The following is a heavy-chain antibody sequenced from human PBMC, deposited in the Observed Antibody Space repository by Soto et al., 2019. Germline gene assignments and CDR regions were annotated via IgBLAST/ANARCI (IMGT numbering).Heavy chain of an antibody. D-gene: IGHD3-3*01. CDR3: VMDDFGVGIDY. CDR1: GFTFSTYW. Sequence: EVQLVESGGGLVQPGGSLRLSFAASGFTFSTYWMHWVRQAPGKGLVWVSHIDSDGSSTTYADSVKGRFTISRDNAKNTLYMQMNSLRAEDTAVYDCVMDDFGVGIDYWGQGTLVTVSS. CDR2: IDSDGSST. J-gene: IGHJ4*02. V-gene: IGHV3-74*01.